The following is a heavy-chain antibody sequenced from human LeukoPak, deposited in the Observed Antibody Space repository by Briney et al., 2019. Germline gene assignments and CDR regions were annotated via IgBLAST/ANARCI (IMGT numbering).Heavy chain of an antibody. CDR1: GGSIDSYY. Sequence: SETLSLTCTVSGGSIDSYYWNWIRQPAGKGLEWIGRIYTSGITNYNPSLRSRATMSIDTSKKQFSLELSSVTAADTAVYYCARDTRKIGYCSSTSCYPYNWFDPWGQGTLVTVSS. CDR2: IYTSGIT. D-gene: IGHD2-2*01. V-gene: IGHV4-4*07. CDR3: ARDTRKIGYCSSTSCYPYNWFDP. J-gene: IGHJ5*02.